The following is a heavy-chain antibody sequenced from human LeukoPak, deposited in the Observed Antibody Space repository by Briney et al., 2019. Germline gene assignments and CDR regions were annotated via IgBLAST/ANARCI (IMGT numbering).Heavy chain of an antibody. CDR3: AKEVGDIVVVPAASEEL. CDR2: IRYDGSNK. V-gene: IGHV3-30*02. D-gene: IGHD2-2*01. J-gene: IGHJ4*02. Sequence: GGSLRLSCAASGFTFSSYGMHWVRQAPGKGLEWVAFIRYDGSNKYYADSVKGRFTISRDNSKNTLYLQMNSLRAEDTAVYYCAKEVGDIVVVPAASEELWGQGTLVTVSP. CDR1: GFTFSSYG.